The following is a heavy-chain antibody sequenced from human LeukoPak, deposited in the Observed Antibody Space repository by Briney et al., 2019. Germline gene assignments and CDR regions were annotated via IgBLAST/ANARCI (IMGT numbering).Heavy chain of an antibody. D-gene: IGHD3-10*01. CDR1: GFTFSSYS. CDR3: ARSGLWFGDKEDY. J-gene: IGHJ4*02. V-gene: IGHV3-21*01. Sequence: PGRSLRLSCAASGFTFSSYSMNWVRQAPGKGLEWVSSISSSSSYIYYADSVKGRFTISRDNAKNSLYLQMNSLRAEDTAVYYCARSGLWFGDKEDYWGQGTLVTVSS. CDR2: ISSSSSYI.